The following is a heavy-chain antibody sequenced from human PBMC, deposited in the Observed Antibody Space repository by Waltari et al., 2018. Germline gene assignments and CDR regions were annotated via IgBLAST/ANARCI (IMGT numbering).Heavy chain of an antibody. CDR2: VNPNSGCT. CDR1: GYIFTGYY. D-gene: IGHD3-9*01. CDR3: ARRGNILTGYYNYYCDY. J-gene: IGHJ4*02. V-gene: IGHV1-2*02. Sequence: QVQLVQSGAEVKKPGASAKVSCTASGYIFTGYYVHWVRQASGQGLEWMGRVNPNSGCTNDAQKFQGMITMTRNTSITTTYMELSRLRSDDTAVYYCARRGNILTGYYNYYCDYWGQGTLVTVSS.